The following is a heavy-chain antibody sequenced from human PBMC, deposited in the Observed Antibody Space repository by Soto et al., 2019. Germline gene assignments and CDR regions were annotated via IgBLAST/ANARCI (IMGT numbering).Heavy chain of an antibody. J-gene: IGHJ5*02. Sequence: QVQLVQSGTEVKKPGASVKVSCKASGYTFTSYGIGWVRQAPGQGLEWMGWISVNSGNTNYAQKFQGRVTMTTDTSTSTAYMGLRSLRSDDTAVYYCATSYDSGFDPWGQGTLVTVSS. V-gene: IGHV1-18*04. CDR2: ISVNSGNT. CDR3: ATSYDSGFDP. CDR1: GYTFTSYG. D-gene: IGHD5-12*01.